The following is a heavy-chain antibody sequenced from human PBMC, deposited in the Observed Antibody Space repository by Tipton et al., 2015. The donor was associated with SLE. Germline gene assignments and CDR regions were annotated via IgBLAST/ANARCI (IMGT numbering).Heavy chain of an antibody. Sequence: TLSLTCTVSGGSISSSSYYWGWIRQPPGKGLEWIGSVYYSGSTYYNPSLKSRVTISVDTSKNQFSLKLSSVTAADTAVYYCARPAGAVVVAATQGAFDIWGQGTMVTVSS. CDR2: VYYSGST. CDR3: ARPAGAVVVAATQGAFDI. V-gene: IGHV4-39*07. J-gene: IGHJ3*02. CDR1: GGSISSSSYY. D-gene: IGHD2-15*01.